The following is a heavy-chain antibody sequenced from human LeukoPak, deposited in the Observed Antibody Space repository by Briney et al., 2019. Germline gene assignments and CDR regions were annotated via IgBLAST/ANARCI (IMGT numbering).Heavy chain of an antibody. V-gene: IGHV4-59*08. D-gene: IGHD3-22*01. J-gene: IGHJ4*02. CDR3: ARQGNYYDSSGSLDY. CDR1: GGSISSYY. CDR2: IYYSGST. Sequence: SETLSLTCTVSGGSISSYYWSWIRQPPGKGLEWIGYIYYSGSTNHNPSLKSRVTISVDTSKNQFSLKLSSVTAADTAVYYCARQGNYYDSSGSLDYWGQGTLVTVSS.